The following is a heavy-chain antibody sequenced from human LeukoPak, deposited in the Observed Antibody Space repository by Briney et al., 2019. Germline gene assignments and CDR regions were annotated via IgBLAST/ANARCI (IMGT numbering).Heavy chain of an antibody. J-gene: IGHJ4*02. CDR1: GFIFTNYF. V-gene: IGHV3-7*01. D-gene: IGHD3-3*01. CDR3: ATDRGWRTSGYYLYYFEY. CDR2: IKHDGSEK. Sequence: GGSLRLSCAASGFIFTNYFMSWVRQAPGKGLEWVASIKHDGSEKYYVDSVRGRFTISRDNTMNSLCLQMSSLRAEDTAVYYCATDRGWRTSGYYLYYFEYWGQGTLVTYSS.